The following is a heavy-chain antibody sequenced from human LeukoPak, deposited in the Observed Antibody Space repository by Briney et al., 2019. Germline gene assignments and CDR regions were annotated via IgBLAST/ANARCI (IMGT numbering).Heavy chain of an antibody. D-gene: IGHD3-10*01. CDR2: ISYDGSNK. CDR3: AKDRESYYYGSGTLN. J-gene: IGHJ4*02. CDR1: GFTFSSYG. Sequence: GRSLRPSCAASGFTFSSYGMHWVRQAPGKGLEWVAVISYDGSNKYYADSVKGRFTISRDNTKNTLYLQMNSLRAEDTAVYYCAKDRESYYYGSGTLNWGQGTLVTVSS. V-gene: IGHV3-30*18.